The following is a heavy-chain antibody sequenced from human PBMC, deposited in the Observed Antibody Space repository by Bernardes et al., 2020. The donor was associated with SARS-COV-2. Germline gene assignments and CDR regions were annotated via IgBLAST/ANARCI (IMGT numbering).Heavy chain of an antibody. CDR1: GYTFTSYG. CDR3: ARDQGPPTMITFGGVTVYGMDV. D-gene: IGHD3-16*02. V-gene: IGHV1-18*01. Sequence: ASVKVSCKASGYTFTSYGISWVRQAPGQGLEWMGWISAYNGNTNYAQKLQGRVTMTTDTSTSTAYMELRSLRSDDTAVYYCARDQGPPTMITFGGVTVYGMDVWGQGTTVTVSS. J-gene: IGHJ6*02. CDR2: ISAYNGNT.